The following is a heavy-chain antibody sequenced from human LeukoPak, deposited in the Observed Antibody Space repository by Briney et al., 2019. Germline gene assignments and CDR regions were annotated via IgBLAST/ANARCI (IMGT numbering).Heavy chain of an antibody. D-gene: IGHD3-22*01. CDR1: GFTFSSYS. Sequence: GGSLRLSCAASGFTFSSYSMNWVRQAPGKGLEWVSSISSSSNYIFSADSVKGPFTISRDNAKNSLYLQVNSLRAEDTAVYYCARGGIDSRVRYYFDYWGQGTLVTVSS. V-gene: IGHV3-21*01. CDR2: ISSSSNYI. J-gene: IGHJ4*02. CDR3: ARGGIDSRVRYYFDY.